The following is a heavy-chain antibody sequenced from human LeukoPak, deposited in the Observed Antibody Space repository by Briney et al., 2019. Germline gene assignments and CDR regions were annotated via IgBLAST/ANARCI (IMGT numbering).Heavy chain of an antibody. CDR3: AKVRDYGSGSLDY. V-gene: IGHV3-9*01. Sequence: GGPLRLSCAASGFTFDDYAMHWVRQAPGKGLEWVSGISWNSGSIGYADSVKGRFTISRDNAKNSLYLQMNSPRAEDTALYYCAKVRDYGSGSLDYWGQGTLVTVSS. J-gene: IGHJ4*02. CDR2: ISWNSGSI. CDR1: GFTFDDYA. D-gene: IGHD3-10*01.